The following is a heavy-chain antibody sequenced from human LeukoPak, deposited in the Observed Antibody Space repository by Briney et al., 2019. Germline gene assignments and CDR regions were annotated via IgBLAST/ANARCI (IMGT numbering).Heavy chain of an antibody. CDR3: ARGRWGSGSYYTFDY. Sequence: SETLSLTCAVYGGSFSGYYWSWIRQPPGKGLEWIGEINHSGSTNYNPCLKSRVTISVDTSKNQFSLKLSSVTAADTAVYYCARGRWGSGSYYTFDYWGQGTLVTVSS. CDR1: GGSFSGYY. V-gene: IGHV4-34*01. J-gene: IGHJ4*02. CDR2: INHSGST. D-gene: IGHD3-10*01.